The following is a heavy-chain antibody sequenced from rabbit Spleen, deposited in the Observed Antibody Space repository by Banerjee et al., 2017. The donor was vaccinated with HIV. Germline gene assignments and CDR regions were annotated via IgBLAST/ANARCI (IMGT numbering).Heavy chain of an antibody. CDR3: ARDTGSSFSSYGMDL. CDR2: IYLGGYGGT. CDR1: GFSFNTNY. V-gene: IGHV1S45*01. Sequence: QEQLEESGGDLVKPEGSLTLTCTASGFSFNTNYMCWVRQAPGKGPEWIGCIYLGGYGGTWYATWVNGRFTISKTSSTTVTLQMTSLTVADTATYFCARDTGSSFSSYGMDLWGPGTLVTVS. J-gene: IGHJ6*01. D-gene: IGHD8-1*01.